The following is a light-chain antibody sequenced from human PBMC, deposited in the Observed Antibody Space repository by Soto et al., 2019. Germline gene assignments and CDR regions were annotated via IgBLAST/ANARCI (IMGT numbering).Light chain of an antibody. CDR3: ISYTGSSTSYV. J-gene: IGLJ1*01. CDR2: GVS. CDR1: RSDIGSYNY. Sequence: QSAXTQPASVSGSPGQSITISCXGTRSDIGSYNYVAWYQQFPGKTPKILIYGVSNRPSGVSSRFSGSKSGNTASLTISGLQAEDEADYYCISYTGSSTSYVFGSGAKLTVL. V-gene: IGLV2-14*01.